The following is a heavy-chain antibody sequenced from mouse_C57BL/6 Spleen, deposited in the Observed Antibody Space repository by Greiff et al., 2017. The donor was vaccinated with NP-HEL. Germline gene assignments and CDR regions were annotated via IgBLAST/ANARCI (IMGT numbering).Heavy chain of an antibody. CDR1: GYTFTSYW. Sequence: QVQLQQSGAELVKPGASVKLSCKASGYTFTSYWMHWVKQRPGQGLEWIGMIHPNSGSTNYNEKFKSKATLTVDKSSSTAYMQLSSLTSEDSAVYYCARSGTAVEEAWFAYWGQGTLVTVSA. CDR2: IHPNSGST. V-gene: IGHV1-64*01. CDR3: ARSGTAVEEAWFAY. D-gene: IGHD1-1*01. J-gene: IGHJ3*01.